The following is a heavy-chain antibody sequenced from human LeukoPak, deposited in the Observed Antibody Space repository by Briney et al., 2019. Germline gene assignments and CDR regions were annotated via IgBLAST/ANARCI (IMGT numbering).Heavy chain of an antibody. Sequence: PGGSLRLSCAASGFTFSSYGMHWVRQAPGKGLEWVAFIRYDGSNKFYADSVKGRFTISRDNSKNTLYLQMNSLRAEDTAVYYCARGGVTVTTTYSYGPIDYWGQGTLVTVSS. CDR2: IRYDGSNK. J-gene: IGHJ4*02. V-gene: IGHV3-30*02. CDR1: GFTFSSYG. D-gene: IGHD4-11*01. CDR3: ARGGVTVTTTYSYGPIDY.